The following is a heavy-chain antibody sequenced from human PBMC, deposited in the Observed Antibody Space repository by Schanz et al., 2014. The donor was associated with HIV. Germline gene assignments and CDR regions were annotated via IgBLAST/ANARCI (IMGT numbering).Heavy chain of an antibody. CDR2: INHSGST. J-gene: IGHJ5*02. V-gene: IGHV4-34*02. CDR3: ARGVRRDCRTPDCNTGWFDP. D-gene: IGHD2-15*01. CDR1: GGSFSGYY. Sequence: QVHLQQWGAGLLKPSETLSLTCAVYGGSFSGYYWSWIRQPPGKGLEWIGEINHSGSTNYSPSLKSGVTISVDASKRQFSRNLASVPAADTAVYYCARGVRRDCRTPDCNTGWFDPWGQGTLVTVSS.